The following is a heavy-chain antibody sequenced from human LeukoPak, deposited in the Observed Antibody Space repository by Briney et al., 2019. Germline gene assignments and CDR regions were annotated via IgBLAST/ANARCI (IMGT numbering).Heavy chain of an antibody. CDR3: ARASWGGLSIPGVPEFDY. CDR1: GGSISSYY. CDR2: IYYSGST. J-gene: IGHJ4*02. V-gene: IGHV4-59*01. Sequence: SETLSLTCTVSGGSISSYYWSWIRQPPGKGLEWIGYIYYSGSTNYNPSLKSRVTISVDTSKNQFSLKLSSVTAADTAVYYCARASWGGLSIPGVPEFDYWGQGTLATVSS. D-gene: IGHD2-2*01.